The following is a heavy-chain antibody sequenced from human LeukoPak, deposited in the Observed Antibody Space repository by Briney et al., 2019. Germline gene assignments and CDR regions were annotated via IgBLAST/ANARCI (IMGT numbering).Heavy chain of an antibody. D-gene: IGHD4-17*01. CDR2: IWYDGSNK. V-gene: IGHV3-33*06. CDR3: ANQLYGDYLAPDY. CDR1: GFTFSSYG. J-gene: IGHJ4*02. Sequence: PGRSLRLSCAASGFTFSSYGRQWVRQAPGKGLEWVAVIWYDGSNKYYADSVKGRFTISRDNSKNTLYLQMNSLRAEDTAVYYCANQLYGDYLAPDYWGQGTLVTVSS.